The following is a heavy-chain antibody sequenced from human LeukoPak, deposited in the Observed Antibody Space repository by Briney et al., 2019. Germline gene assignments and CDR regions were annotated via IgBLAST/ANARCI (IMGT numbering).Heavy chain of an antibody. CDR1: GYTFTNYY. Sequence: ASVKVSCKASGYTFTNYYLHWVRQAPGQGLEWMGILNPGGGSRNYAQKFQGRVTMTRDTSTSTVYMELSSLRSEDTAVYYCARDFLSGGSRQDSYYYYMDVWGKGTTVTVSS. CDR3: ARDFLSGGSRQDSYYYYMDV. V-gene: IGHV1-46*01. D-gene: IGHD2-15*01. CDR2: LNPGGGSR. J-gene: IGHJ6*03.